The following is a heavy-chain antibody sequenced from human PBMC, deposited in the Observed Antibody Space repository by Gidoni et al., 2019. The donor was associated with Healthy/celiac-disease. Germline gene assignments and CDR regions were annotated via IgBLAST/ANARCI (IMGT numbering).Heavy chain of an antibody. J-gene: IGHJ4*02. CDR2: IIPILGIA. D-gene: IGHD2-21*02. CDR3: ARDPTGVTPEY. Sequence: QVQLVQSGAEVKQPGSSVKVSCKASGGTFSSYTISWVRQCPGQGLEWMGRIIPILGIANYAQKFQGRVTITADKSTSTAYMELSSLRSEDTAVYYCARDPTGVTPEYWGQGTLVTVSS. V-gene: IGHV1-69*08. CDR1: GGTFSSYT.